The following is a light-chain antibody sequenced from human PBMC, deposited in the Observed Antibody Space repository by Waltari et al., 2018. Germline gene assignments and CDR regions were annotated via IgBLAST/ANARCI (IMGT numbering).Light chain of an antibody. J-gene: IGKJ4*01. CDR2: DAS. Sequence: EIVLTQSPATLSLSPGERATLSCRASQSVSSYLAWYQQKPGQAPRLLIYDASNRATGIPARFRGSGAGTDFTLTISSLEPEDFAVYYCQQRSHWPTFGGGPRWRSN. V-gene: IGKV3-11*01. CDR1: QSVSSY. CDR3: QQRSHWPT.